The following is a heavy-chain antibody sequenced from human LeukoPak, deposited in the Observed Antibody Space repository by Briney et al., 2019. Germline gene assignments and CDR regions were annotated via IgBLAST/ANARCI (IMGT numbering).Heavy chain of an antibody. D-gene: IGHD5-18*01. CDR3: ARGPHTAMAYDY. CDR1: GYTFTSYY. J-gene: IGHJ4*02. Sequence: SVKVSCKASGYTFTSYYMHWVRQAPGQGLEWMGRIIPIFGTANYAQKFQGRVTITTDESTSTAYMELSSLRSEDTAVYYCARGPHTAMAYDYWGQGTLVTVSS. V-gene: IGHV1-69*05. CDR2: IIPIFGTA.